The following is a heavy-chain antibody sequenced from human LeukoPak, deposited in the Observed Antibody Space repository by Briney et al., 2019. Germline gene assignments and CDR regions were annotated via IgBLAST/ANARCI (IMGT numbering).Heavy chain of an antibody. J-gene: IGHJ4*02. CDR2: ISYDGSNK. D-gene: IGHD3-10*01. CDR1: GFTFSSYG. CDR3: AKDEYYGSGSYDTPFDY. V-gene: IGHV3-30*18. Sequence: GGSLRLSCAASGFTFSSYGMHWVRQAPGEGLEWVAVISYDGSNKYYADSVKGRFTISRDNSKNTLYLQMNSLRAEDTAVYYCAKDEYYGSGSYDTPFDYWGQGTLVTVSS.